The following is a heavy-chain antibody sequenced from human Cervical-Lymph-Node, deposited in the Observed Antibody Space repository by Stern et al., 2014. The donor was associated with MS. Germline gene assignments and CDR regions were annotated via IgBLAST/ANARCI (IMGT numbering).Heavy chain of an antibody. CDR2: IIPGLGTT. J-gene: IGHJ5*02. D-gene: IGHD3-10*01. CDR3: ARDQGDYGSGSENSWFDP. CDR1: RDTFSHYA. Sequence: VQLVQSGDEVKKPGSSVKVSCKASRDTFSHYALSWVRQAPEHGLEWMGGIIPGLGTTSYAQKFQCRITISADTATNTLYMELSSLRSEDTAVYFCARDQGDYGSGSENSWFDPWGQGTLVTVSS. V-gene: IGHV1-69*06.